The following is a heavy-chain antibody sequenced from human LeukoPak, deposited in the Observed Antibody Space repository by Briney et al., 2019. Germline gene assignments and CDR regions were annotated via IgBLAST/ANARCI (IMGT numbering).Heavy chain of an antibody. CDR2: IKSKTDGGTT. J-gene: IGHJ4*02. Sequence: GGSLRLSCAASGFTFSNAWMNWVRQAPGKGLEWVGRIKSKTDGGTTDYAAPVKGRFTISRDDSKNTLYLQMNSLKTEDTAVYYCTTDMVWGLPDYFDYWGQGTLVTVSS. CDR3: TTDMVWGLPDYFDY. CDR1: GFTFSNAW. D-gene: IGHD1-26*01. V-gene: IGHV3-15*07.